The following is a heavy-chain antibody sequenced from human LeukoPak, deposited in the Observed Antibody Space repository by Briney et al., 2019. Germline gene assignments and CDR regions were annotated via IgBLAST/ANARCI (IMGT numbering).Heavy chain of an antibody. CDR3: TRQYYDFWSGFFTADYWFDY. D-gene: IGHD3-3*01. CDR1: GFTFSSYS. V-gene: IGHV3-21*01. Sequence: GGSLRLSCAASGFTFSSYSMNWVRQAPGKGLEWVSSISSSSSYIYYADSVKGRFTISRDNAENSLYLQMNSLRAEDSAVYYCTRQYYDFWSGFFTADYWFDYWGQGTLVTVSS. J-gene: IGHJ4*02. CDR2: ISSSSSYI.